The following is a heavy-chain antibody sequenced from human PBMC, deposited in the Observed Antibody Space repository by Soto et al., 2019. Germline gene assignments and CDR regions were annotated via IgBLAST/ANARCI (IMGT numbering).Heavy chain of an antibody. D-gene: IGHD4-17*01. CDR1: GGSISSYY. Sequence: PSETLYLTCTVSGGSISSYYWSWIRQPPGKGLEWIGYIYYSGSTNYNPSLRSRVTISVDTSKNQFSLKLSSVTAADTAVYYCARGFYGDYFDYWGKGTPVTVPS. CDR2: IYYSGST. V-gene: IGHV4-59*01. CDR3: ARGFYGDYFDY. J-gene: IGHJ4*02.